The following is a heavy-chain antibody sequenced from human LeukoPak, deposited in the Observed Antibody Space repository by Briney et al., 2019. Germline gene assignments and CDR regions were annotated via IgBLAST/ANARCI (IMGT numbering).Heavy chain of an antibody. D-gene: IGHD1-20*01. CDR3: ARASTHRYNWKSGQLNDAFDI. V-gene: IGHV1-18*01. CDR2: ISAYNGNT. Sequence: ASVKVSCKASGYTFTSYGISWVRQAPGQGLEWMGWISAYNGNTKYAQTLQGRVTMTTDTSTSTAYMELRSLRSDDTAVYYCARASTHRYNWKSGQLNDAFDIWGEGTMVTVSS. CDR1: GYTFTSYG. J-gene: IGHJ3*02.